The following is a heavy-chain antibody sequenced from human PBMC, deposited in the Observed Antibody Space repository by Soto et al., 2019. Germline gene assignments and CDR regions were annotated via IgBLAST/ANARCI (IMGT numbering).Heavy chain of an antibody. CDR3: ARHVPYCSDTSHCAYGMDV. CDR2: IYYSGST. V-gene: IGHV4-59*08. J-gene: IGHJ6*02. CDR1: GGSISSYY. D-gene: IGHD2-2*01. Sequence: SSETLSLTCTVSGGSISSYYWSWIRQPPGKERKWIGYIYYSGSTNYNPSLKSRVTISVDTSKNQFSLKLSSVTAADTAVYYCARHVPYCSDTSHCAYGMDVWGQGTTVTVSS.